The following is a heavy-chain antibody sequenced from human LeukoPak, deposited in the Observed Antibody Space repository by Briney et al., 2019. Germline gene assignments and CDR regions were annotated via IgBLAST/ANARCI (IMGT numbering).Heavy chain of an antibody. CDR3: ARGGVPAANDYYYYMDV. CDR1: GYTFIIYY. D-gene: IGHD2-2*01. J-gene: IGHJ6*03. Sequence: ASVTVSFKASGYTFIIYYVHWVRQAPGQGLEWMGIINPSGGSTSYAQNFQGRVTMTKDTSTSTVYMELSSLRSEDTAVYYCARGGVPAANDYYYYMDVWGKGTTVTVSS. CDR2: INPSGGST. V-gene: IGHV1-46*01.